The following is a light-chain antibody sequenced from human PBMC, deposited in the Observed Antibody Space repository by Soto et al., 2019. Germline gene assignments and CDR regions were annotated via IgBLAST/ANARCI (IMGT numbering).Light chain of an antibody. CDR3: QQYGSPPCN. Sequence: EIVLTQSPGTLSLSPGERATLSCRASQTVSNNYLAWYQQKPGQAPRLLIYGASSRATGIPDRFSGSGSGTDFTLTISRLEPEDFAVYYCQQYGSPPCNFGPGTKVDIK. V-gene: IGKV3-20*01. CDR2: GAS. CDR1: QTVSNNY. J-gene: IGKJ3*01.